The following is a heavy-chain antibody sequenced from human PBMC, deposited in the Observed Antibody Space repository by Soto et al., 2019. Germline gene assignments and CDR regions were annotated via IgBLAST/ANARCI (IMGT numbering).Heavy chain of an antibody. V-gene: IGHV1-69*01. J-gene: IGHJ6*02. CDR3: ARGGGYCSGGSCWADYYGMDV. CDR2: IIPIFGTA. Sequence: QVQLVQSGAEVKKPGSSVKVSCKASGGTFSSYAISWVRQAPGQGLEWMGGIIPIFGTANYAQKFKGRVTITADESTSTAYMELSSLRSEDTAVYYCARGGGYCSGGSCWADYYGMDVWGQGTTVTVSS. D-gene: IGHD2-15*01. CDR1: GGTFSSYA.